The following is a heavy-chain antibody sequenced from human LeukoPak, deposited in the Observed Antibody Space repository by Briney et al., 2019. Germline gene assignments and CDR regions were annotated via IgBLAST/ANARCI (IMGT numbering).Heavy chain of an antibody. D-gene: IGHD7-27*01. Sequence: PSETLSLTCAVSGYSISSGYYWGWIRPPPGKGLEWIGIIYHSGSTYYNPSLKSRVTISVDTSKNQFSLKLSSVTAADTAVYYCARLNWGNLDYWGQGTLVTVSS. CDR1: GYSISSGYY. V-gene: IGHV4-38-2*01. J-gene: IGHJ4*02. CDR3: ARLNWGNLDY. CDR2: IYHSGST.